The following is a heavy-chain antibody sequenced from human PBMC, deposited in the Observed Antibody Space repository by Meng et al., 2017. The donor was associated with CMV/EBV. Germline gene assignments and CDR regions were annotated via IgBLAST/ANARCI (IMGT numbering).Heavy chain of an antibody. CDR2: IYPGDSDT. V-gene: IGHV5-51*01. D-gene: IGHD3-9*01. CDR1: GYSFTSYW. Sequence: GESLISCKGSGYSFTSYWIGWVRQMPGKGLEWMGIIYPGDSDTRYSPSFQGQVTISADKSISTAYLQWSSLKASDTAMYYCARRTYDILTGYYLDAFDIWGQGTMVTVSS. CDR3: ARRTYDILTGYYLDAFDI. J-gene: IGHJ3*02.